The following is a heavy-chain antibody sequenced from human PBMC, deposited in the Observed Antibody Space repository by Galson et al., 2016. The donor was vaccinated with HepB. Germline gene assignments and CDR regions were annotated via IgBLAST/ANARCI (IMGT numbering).Heavy chain of an antibody. V-gene: IGHV3-7*03. CDR3: AKERVAAAGVGYGMDV. D-gene: IGHD6-13*01. CDR1: FSNYW. CDR2: IKHDGSDT. J-gene: IGHJ6*02. Sequence: FSNYWMSWVRQAPGKGLEWVANIKHDGSDTYYADSVKGRFTISRDKSKNTLLLQMNSLRAEDSAVYYCAKERVAAAGVGYGMDVWGQGTTVTVS.